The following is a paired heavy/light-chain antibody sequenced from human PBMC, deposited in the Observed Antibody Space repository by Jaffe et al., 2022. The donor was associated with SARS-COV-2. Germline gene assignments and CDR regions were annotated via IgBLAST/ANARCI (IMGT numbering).Light chain of an antibody. CDR1: QSVSSDY. V-gene: IGKV3-20*01. CDR2: GSS. Sequence: EIILTQSPGTLSLSPGERVTLSCRASQSVSSDYLAWYQQKPGQAPRLFVYGSSNRIPGIPDRFSGSGSGTDFTLTISRLEPEDFAVYYCQHYGPSPPFTFGQGTKLEI. CDR3: QHYGPSPPFT. J-gene: IGKJ2*01.
Heavy chain of an antibody. CDR2: IYNTGGT. D-gene: IGHD2-15*01. V-gene: IGHV4-39*01. CDR1: GDSISSTTYY. CDR3: GKGHCNGDSCLLGWFDP. Sequence: QLQLQESGPGRVKPSETLSLTCTVSGDSISSTTYYWGWIRQSPGKGLEWIGTIYNTGGTHYNPSLKSRVIISIETSKNQFSLKLTSVTAADTAVYYCGKGHCNGDSCLLGWFDPWGQGTLVTVSS. J-gene: IGHJ5*02.